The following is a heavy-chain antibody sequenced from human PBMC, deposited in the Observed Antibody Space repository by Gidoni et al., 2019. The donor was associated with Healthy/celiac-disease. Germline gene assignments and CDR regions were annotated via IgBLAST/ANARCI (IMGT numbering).Heavy chain of an antibody. D-gene: IGHD6-19*01. J-gene: IGHJ4*02. CDR2: SSGSGGST. Sequence: EVQLLESGGGLVQPGGSLILSCAASGFPFSSYAMSWVRQAPGKGLEWVSDSSGSGGSTYYADSVKGRFTISRENSKNTLYLQMNSLRAEDTAVYYCAKVPPLHSSGFYDYWGQGTLVTVSS. CDR1: GFPFSSYA. CDR3: AKVPPLHSSGFYDY. V-gene: IGHV3-23*01.